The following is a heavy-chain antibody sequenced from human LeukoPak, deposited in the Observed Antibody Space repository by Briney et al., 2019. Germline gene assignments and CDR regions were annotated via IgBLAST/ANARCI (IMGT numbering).Heavy chain of an antibody. Sequence: GGSLRLSCVVSGLSVSTQYMSWVRQAPGKGLEWVSVIYTGDKTYYADSVKGRFIISRDNSKNVLYLQMDSLRAEDTALYYCVRGTARWGQGTLVTVSS. CDR1: GLSVSTQY. D-gene: IGHD4-17*01. J-gene: IGHJ4*02. CDR3: VRGTAR. CDR2: IYTGDKT. V-gene: IGHV3-53*01.